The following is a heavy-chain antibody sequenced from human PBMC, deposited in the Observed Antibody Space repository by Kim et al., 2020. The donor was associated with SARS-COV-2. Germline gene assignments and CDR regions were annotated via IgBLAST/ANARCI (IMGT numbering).Heavy chain of an antibody. CDR2: INHGGGT. Sequence: SETLSLTCAVYGGSFSGYSWTWIRQPPGKGLEWVGEINHGGGTNYNPSLMSRGTISVDMSKNQFSLKLTSVTAADTAVYYCARYYFDTRGFRGLDVRGQGTTVTVSS. J-gene: IGHJ6*02. CDR3: ARYYFDTRGFRGLDV. D-gene: IGHD3-22*01. V-gene: IGHV4-34*01. CDR1: GGSFSGYS.